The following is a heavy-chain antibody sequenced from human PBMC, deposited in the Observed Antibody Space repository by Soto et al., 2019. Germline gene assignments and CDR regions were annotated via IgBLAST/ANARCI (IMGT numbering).Heavy chain of an antibody. CDR3: ARGPDYYDNSGMTFHV. CDR2: IYYTGST. J-gene: IGHJ6*02. V-gene: IGHV4-31*03. D-gene: IGHD3-22*01. CDR1: GGSISSGGYY. Sequence: PSETRSRTCTVSGGSISSGGYYWIWIRQHPGKGLEWIGYIYYTGSTYYNPSLKSRVTMSVDTSKNQFSLRVSSVTAADTAVYYCARGPDYYDNSGMTFHVWGQGTTVTVSS.